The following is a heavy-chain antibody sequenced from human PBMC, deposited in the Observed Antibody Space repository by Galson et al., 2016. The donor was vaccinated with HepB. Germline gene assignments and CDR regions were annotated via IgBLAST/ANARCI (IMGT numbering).Heavy chain of an antibody. V-gene: IGHV4-31*03. CDR2: IYYSGST. CDR3: ARGPYPPWNTIFGVVPQFDY. CDR1: GGSISSGGYY. Sequence: TLSLTCTVSGGSISSGGYYWSWIRQHPGKGLEWIGYIYYSGSTYYNPSLKSRVTISVDTSKNQFSLKLSSVTAADTAVYYCARGPYPPWNTIFGVVPQFDYWGQGTLVTVSS. J-gene: IGHJ4*02. D-gene: IGHD3-3*01.